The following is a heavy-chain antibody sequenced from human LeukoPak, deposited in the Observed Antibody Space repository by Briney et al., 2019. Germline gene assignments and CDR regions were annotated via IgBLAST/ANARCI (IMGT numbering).Heavy chain of an antibody. CDR2: IWYDGSNK. Sequence: GGSLRLSCAASGFTFSSYGIHWVRQAPGKGLEWVAVIWYDGSNKYYADSVKGRSTISRDNSKNTLYLQMNSLRAEDTAVYYCARDQASSGSYENYWGQGTLVTVSS. CDR3: ARDQASSGSYENY. CDR1: GFTFSSYG. V-gene: IGHV3-33*01. D-gene: IGHD3-10*01. J-gene: IGHJ4*02.